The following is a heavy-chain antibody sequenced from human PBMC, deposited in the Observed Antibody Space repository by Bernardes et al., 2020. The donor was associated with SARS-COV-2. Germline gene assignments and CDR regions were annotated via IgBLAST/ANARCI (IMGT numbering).Heavy chain of an antibody. V-gene: IGHV4-59*08. Sequence: ETLSLTCTVSGGSISEYYWSWIRQPPGKGLEWIGYIYSSGSTNYNPSLKSRVTMSVDTSKNQFSLELSSVTAADTAVYYCARHAGKWLVLELDNWGQGTRVTVSA. D-gene: IGHD5-12*01. J-gene: IGHJ4*02. CDR1: GGSISEYY. CDR2: IYSSGST. CDR3: ARHAGKWLVLELDN.